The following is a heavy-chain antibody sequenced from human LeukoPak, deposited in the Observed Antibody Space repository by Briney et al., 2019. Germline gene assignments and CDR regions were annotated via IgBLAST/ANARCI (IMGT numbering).Heavy chain of an antibody. J-gene: IGHJ4*02. CDR2: ISGDGIST. CDR3: AKESGKFDY. V-gene: IGHV3-43*02. Sequence: GGSLRLSCVASGLPIADFAMHWVRQAPGKGLEWVSLISGDGISTFYTDSVRGRFSISRDNTKNSLYLEMNSLRTEDTAMYYCAKESGKFDYWGQGTLVAVSS. CDR1: GLPIADFA.